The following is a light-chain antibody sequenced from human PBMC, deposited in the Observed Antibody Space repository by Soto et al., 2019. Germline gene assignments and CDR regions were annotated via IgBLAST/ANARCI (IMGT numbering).Light chain of an antibody. Sequence: EIVMTQSPAPLSVSPGGRATLSXXASQSVSSNLAWDQQKPGQAPRLXIYGSSTRATGIPARFSGSGSGTELTLTISSLQSEDFAVYYCQQYNPWPTITFGPGTRLEI. CDR2: GSS. CDR3: QQYNPWPTIT. V-gene: IGKV3-15*01. J-gene: IGKJ5*01. CDR1: QSVSSN.